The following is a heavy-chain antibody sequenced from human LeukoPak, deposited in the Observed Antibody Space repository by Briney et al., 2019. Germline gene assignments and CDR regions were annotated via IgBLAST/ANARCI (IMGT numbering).Heavy chain of an antibody. CDR2: IIPIFGTA. CDR1: GYIFTTYF. D-gene: IGHD3-22*01. J-gene: IGHJ6*02. V-gene: IGHV1-69*13. Sequence: ASVKVSCKASGYIFTTYFIHWMRQAPGQGLEWMGGIIPIFGTANYAQKFQGRVTITADESTSTAYMELSSLRSEDTAVYYCARFDSSGYYPYYYYGMDVWGQGTTVTVSS. CDR3: ARFDSSGYYPYYYYGMDV.